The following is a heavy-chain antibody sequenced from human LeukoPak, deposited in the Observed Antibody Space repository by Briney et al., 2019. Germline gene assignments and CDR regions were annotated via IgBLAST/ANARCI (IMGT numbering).Heavy chain of an antibody. D-gene: IGHD6-6*01. J-gene: IGHJ6*03. CDR2: IYTSGST. CDR3: ARLDYSSSAGYYYYYMDV. CDR1: GGSISSGSYY. V-gene: IGHV4-61*02. Sequence: SETLSLTCTVSGGSISSGSYYWSWIRQPAGKGLEWIGRIYTSGSTNYNPSLKSRVTISVDTSKNQFSLKLSSVAAADTAVYYCARLDYSSSAGYYYYYMDVWGKGTTVTVSS.